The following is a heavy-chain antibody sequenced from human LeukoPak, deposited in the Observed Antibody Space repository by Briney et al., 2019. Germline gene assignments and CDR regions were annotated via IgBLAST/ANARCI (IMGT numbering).Heavy chain of an antibody. CDR1: GCSISSYY. J-gene: IGHJ2*01. V-gene: IGHV4-4*07. D-gene: IGHD3-22*01. Sequence: SETLSLTCTASGCSISSYYWSWIRQPAGKGLEWIGRIYTSGSNNYNPSLKSRVTISFGATKNQFSFQLMTMTAAETTVVYCARAEGVVVPERYFDLWGRGTLVTVSS. CDR2: IYTSGSN. CDR3: ARAEGVVVPERYFDL.